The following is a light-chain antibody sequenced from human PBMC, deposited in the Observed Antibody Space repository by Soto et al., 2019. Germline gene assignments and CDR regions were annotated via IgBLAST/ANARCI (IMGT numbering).Light chain of an antibody. Sequence: EIVLTQSPATLSLSPGERATLSCRASRSISRYLAWFRQKPGQAPGLLVYDASTRAPGVPPRFSGSGSGTDFTLTISSLEPEDFAVDYCQCQGTFGQGTRLEIK. CDR3: QCQGT. J-gene: IGKJ5*01. V-gene: IGKV3-11*01. CDR2: DAS. CDR1: RSISRY.